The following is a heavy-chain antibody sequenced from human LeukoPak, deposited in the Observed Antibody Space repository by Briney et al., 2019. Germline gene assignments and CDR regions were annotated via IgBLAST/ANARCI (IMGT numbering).Heavy chain of an antibody. CDR1: GFTFSSYS. CDR3: ARDGSGRVPEMSAPDY. Sequence: PGGSLRLSCAASGFTFSSYSMNWVRQAPGKGLEWASYISSSSSTIYYADSVKGRFTISRDNAKNSLYLQMNSLRAEDTAVYYCARDGSGRVPEMSAPDYWGQGTLVTVSS. D-gene: IGHD3-10*01. V-gene: IGHV3-48*01. CDR2: ISSSSSTI. J-gene: IGHJ4*02.